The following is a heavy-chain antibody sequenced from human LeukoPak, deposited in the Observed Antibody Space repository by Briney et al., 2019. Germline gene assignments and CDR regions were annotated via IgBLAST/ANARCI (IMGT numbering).Heavy chain of an antibody. CDR1: GFTFSSYW. J-gene: IGHJ4*02. Sequence: PGGSLRLSCAASGFTFSSYWMSWVRQAPGKGLEWVANIKQDGSEKYYVGSVKGRFTISRDNAKNSLYLQMNSLRAEDTAVYYCARASGSYWGPRYYFDYWGQGTLVTVSS. D-gene: IGHD1-26*01. CDR2: IKQDGSEK. CDR3: ARASGSYWGPRYYFDY. V-gene: IGHV3-7*01.